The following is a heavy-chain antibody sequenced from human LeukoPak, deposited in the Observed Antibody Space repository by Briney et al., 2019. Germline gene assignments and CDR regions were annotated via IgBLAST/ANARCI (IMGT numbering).Heavy chain of an antibody. CDR1: GYSISSGYY. CDR2: SGST. V-gene: IGHV4-38-2*02. CDR3: ARSAPFLYGANREDYYYGMDV. Sequence: SETLSLTCTVCGYSISSGYYWGWIRQPPGKGLEWIGSGSTYYNPSLKSRVTISVDTSKNQFSLKLSSVTAADTAVYYCARSAPFLYGANREDYYYGMDVWGQGTTVTVSS. D-gene: IGHD4-17*01. J-gene: IGHJ6*02.